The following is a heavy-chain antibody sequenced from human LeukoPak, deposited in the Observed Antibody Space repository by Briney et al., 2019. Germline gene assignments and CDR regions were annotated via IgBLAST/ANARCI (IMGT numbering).Heavy chain of an antibody. D-gene: IGHD5-18*01. Sequence: GGSLRLSCAASGFTFDDYAMHWVRQAPGKGLEWVSGISWNSGGIGYADSVKGRFTISRDNAKNSLYLQMNSLRAEDMAFYYCVKDMTSGYIYGFFDYWGQGTLVTVSS. J-gene: IGHJ4*02. CDR3: VKDMTSGYIYGFFDY. CDR1: GFTFDDYA. V-gene: IGHV3-9*03. CDR2: ISWNSGGI.